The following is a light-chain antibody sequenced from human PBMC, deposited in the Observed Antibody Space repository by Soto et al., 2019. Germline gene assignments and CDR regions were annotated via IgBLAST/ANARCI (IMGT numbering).Light chain of an antibody. CDR1: SSDVGGYNY. J-gene: IGLJ3*02. V-gene: IGLV2-14*01. Sequence: QSVLTQPASVSGSPGQSITISCTGTSSDVGGYNYVSWYQQHPGKAPKLMIYEVSNRPSGVSNRFSGSKSGNTASLTIPGLQAEDEADYYCSSYTSSSTLWVFGGGTKVTVL. CDR3: SSYTSSSTLWV. CDR2: EVS.